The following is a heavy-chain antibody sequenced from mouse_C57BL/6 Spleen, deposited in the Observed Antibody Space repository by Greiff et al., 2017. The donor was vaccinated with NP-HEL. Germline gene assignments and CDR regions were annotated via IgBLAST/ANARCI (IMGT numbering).Heavy chain of an antibody. CDR2: INPNNGGT. CDR1: GYTFTDYY. Sequence: EVQLQQSGPELVKPGASVKISCKASGYTFTDYYMNWVKQSHGKSLEWIGDINPNNGGTSYNQKFKGKATLTVDKSSSTAYMELRSLTSEDSAVYYCAREAYYYGSSDYAMDYWGQGTSVTVSS. J-gene: IGHJ4*01. CDR3: AREAYYYGSSDYAMDY. V-gene: IGHV1-26*01. D-gene: IGHD1-1*01.